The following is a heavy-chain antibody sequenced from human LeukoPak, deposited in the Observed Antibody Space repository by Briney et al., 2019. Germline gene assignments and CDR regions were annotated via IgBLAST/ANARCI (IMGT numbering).Heavy chain of an antibody. CDR1: GGSIGSGSYY. Sequence: SETLSLTCTVSGGSIGSGSYYWSWIRQPAGKGLEWIGRIYTSGSTNYNPSLKSRVTISVDTSKNQFSLKLSSVTAADTAVYYCARVRRLIGYCSSTSCYAPYYYYYMDVWGKGTTVTVSS. V-gene: IGHV4-61*02. CDR3: ARVRRLIGYCSSTSCYAPYYYYYMDV. CDR2: IYTSGST. J-gene: IGHJ6*03. D-gene: IGHD2-2*01.